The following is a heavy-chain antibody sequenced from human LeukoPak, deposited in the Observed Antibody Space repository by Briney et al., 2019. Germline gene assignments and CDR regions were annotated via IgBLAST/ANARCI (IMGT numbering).Heavy chain of an antibody. V-gene: IGHV3-9*01. CDR1: GFTFGDYA. J-gene: IGHJ5*02. CDR3: AKDIRLYCSSTSCYNWFDP. D-gene: IGHD2-2*01. Sequence: GGSLRLSWAASGFTFGDYAMHWVRQAPGKGLEWVSGISWNSGSRGYADFVKGRFTISRDNAKNALYLQMNSLRVEDTALYYCAKDIRLYCSSTSCYNWFDPWSQGTLVTVPS. CDR2: ISWNSGSR.